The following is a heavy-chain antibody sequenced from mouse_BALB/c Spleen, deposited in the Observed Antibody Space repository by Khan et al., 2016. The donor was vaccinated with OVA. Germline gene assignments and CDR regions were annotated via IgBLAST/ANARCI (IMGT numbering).Heavy chain of an antibody. Sequence: VQLKESGAELVKPGASVNLSCSASGFNIKDTYIHWVKQRPEQGLEWIGRIDPPNDDSKFGPKFQDKATLTADTSSNTAYLQLTSLTSEDTAVYYCATLSGNPFAYWGQGTLVSVSA. J-gene: IGHJ3*01. CDR3: ATLSGNPFAY. CDR2: IDPPNDDS. CDR1: GFNIKDTY. D-gene: IGHD2-1*01. V-gene: IGHV14-3*02.